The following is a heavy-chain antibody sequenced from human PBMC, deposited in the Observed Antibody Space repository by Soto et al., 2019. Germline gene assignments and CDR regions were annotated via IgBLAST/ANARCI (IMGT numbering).Heavy chain of an antibody. J-gene: IGHJ6*02. Sequence: SVKVSCKASGGTFSSYAISWVRQAPGQGLEWMGGIIPIFGTANYAQKFQGRVTITADESTSTAYMELSSLRSADTAVYYCARYVAAAATWDYGMDVWGQGTTVTVSS. V-gene: IGHV1-69*13. D-gene: IGHD6-13*01. CDR3: ARYVAAAATWDYGMDV. CDR2: IIPIFGTA. CDR1: GGTFSSYA.